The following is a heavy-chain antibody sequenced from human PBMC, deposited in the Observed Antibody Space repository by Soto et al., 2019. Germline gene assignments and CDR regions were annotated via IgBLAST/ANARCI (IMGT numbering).Heavy chain of an antibody. V-gene: IGHV4-59*08. D-gene: IGHD4-17*01. Sequence: SETLSLTGTVAGGSVIGYCWSWIRQPPGKGLEWIGYIYYSGSTNYNPSLKSRVTISVDTSKNQFSLKLSSVTAADTAVYYCARTTADYYYYYMDVWGKGTTVTVSS. CDR2: IYYSGST. CDR1: GGSVIGYC. CDR3: ARTTADYYYYYMDV. J-gene: IGHJ6*03.